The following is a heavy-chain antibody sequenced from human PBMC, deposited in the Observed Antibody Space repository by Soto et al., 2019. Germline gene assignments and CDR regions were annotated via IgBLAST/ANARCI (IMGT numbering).Heavy chain of an antibody. J-gene: IGHJ4*02. D-gene: IGHD3-22*01. V-gene: IGHV4-34*01. CDR3: ARGRRGYYYDSSGPPRYVY. CDR1: GGSFSGYY. CDR2: INHSGST. Sequence: QVQLQQWGAGLLKPSETLSLTCAVYGGSFSGYYWSWIRQPPGKGLEWIGEINHSGSTNYNPSLKSRVTISVDPSKNQFSLKLSSVTAADTAVYYCARGRRGYYYDSSGPPRYVYWGQGTLVTVSS.